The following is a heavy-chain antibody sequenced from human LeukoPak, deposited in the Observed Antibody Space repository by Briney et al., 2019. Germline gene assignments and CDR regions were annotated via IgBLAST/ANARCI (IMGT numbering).Heavy chain of an antibody. J-gene: IGHJ4*02. CDR1: GYTFTSYG. CDR3: ARGGSYYAYTRYFDY. D-gene: IGHD1-26*01. CDR2: MNPNSGNT. Sequence: GASVKVSCKASGYTFTSYGINWVRQATGQGLEWMGWMNPNSGNTGYAQKFQGRVTMTRNTSISTAYMELSSLRSEDTAVYYCARGGSYYAYTRYFDYWGQGTLVTVSS. V-gene: IGHV1-8*02.